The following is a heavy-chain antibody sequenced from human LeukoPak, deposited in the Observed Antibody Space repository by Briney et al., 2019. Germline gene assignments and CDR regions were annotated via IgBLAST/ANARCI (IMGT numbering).Heavy chain of an antibody. D-gene: IGHD6-19*01. CDR3: ASLAVAGTPHAFDI. Sequence: GGSLRPSCAASGFTFSSYGMSWVRQPPGKGLEWVSGINWNGGSTGYADSVKGRFTISRDNAKNSLYLQMNSLRAEDTALYYCASLAVAGTPHAFDIWGQGTMVTVSS. J-gene: IGHJ3*02. CDR1: GFTFSSYG. V-gene: IGHV3-20*04. CDR2: INWNGGST.